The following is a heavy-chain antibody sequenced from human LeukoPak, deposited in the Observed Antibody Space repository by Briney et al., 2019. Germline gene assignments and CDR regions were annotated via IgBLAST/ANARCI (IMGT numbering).Heavy chain of an antibody. D-gene: IGHD1-26*01. CDR3: ATWDSGRYSQIDN. CDR1: GVPVSSSSYY. CDR2: IYYAGDT. J-gene: IGHJ4*02. V-gene: IGHV4-39*01. Sequence: SGTLSLTCTVSGVPVSSSSYYWGWVRQSPEKGLECIGTIYYAGDTYYNPSLESRLTISVDTSKNQFSLKLRSVTAAVRAVYYCATWDSGRYSQIDNWGQGTLVTVSS.